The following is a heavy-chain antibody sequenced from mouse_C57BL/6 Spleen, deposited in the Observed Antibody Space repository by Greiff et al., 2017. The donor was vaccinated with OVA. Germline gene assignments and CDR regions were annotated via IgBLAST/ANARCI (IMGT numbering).Heavy chain of an antibody. Sequence: QVQLKQSGAELVKPGASVKMSCKASGYTFTSYWITWVKQRPGQGLEWIGDIYPGSGSTNYNEKFKSKATLTVDTSSSTAYMQLSSLTSEDSAVYYCAGITTVVFDYWGQGTTLTVSS. V-gene: IGHV1-55*01. D-gene: IGHD1-1*01. J-gene: IGHJ2*01. CDR3: AGITTVVFDY. CDR2: IYPGSGST. CDR1: GYTFTSYW.